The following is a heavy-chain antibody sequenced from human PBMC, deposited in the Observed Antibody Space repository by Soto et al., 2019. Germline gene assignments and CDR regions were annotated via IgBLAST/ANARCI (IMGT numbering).Heavy chain of an antibody. V-gene: IGHV1-69*12. J-gene: IGHJ4*02. CDR1: GGTFSSYA. Sequence: QVQLVQSGAEVKKPGSSVKVSCKASGGTFSSYAISWVRQAPGQGHEWMGGIIPIFGTANYAQKFQGRVTITADESTSTAYMELSSLRSEDTAVYYCARGTGYSSGWLDYYFDYWGQGTLVTVSS. CDR3: ARGTGYSSGWLDYYFDY. CDR2: IIPIFGTA. D-gene: IGHD6-19*01.